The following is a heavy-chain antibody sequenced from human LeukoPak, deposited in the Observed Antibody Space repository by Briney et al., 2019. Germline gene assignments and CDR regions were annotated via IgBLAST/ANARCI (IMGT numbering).Heavy chain of an antibody. V-gene: IGHV1-3*01. CDR1: GYTFTIYA. D-gene: IGHD2-15*01. CDR2: INAGNGNT. J-gene: IGHJ4*02. Sequence: EASVKVSCKASGYTFTIYAMHWVRQAPGQRLEWMGWINAGNGNTKYSQKFQGRVTITRDTSASTAYMELSSLRSEDTAVYYCARVVGRYCSGGSCYSSYFDYWGQGTLVTVSS. CDR3: ARVVGRYCSGGSCYSSYFDY.